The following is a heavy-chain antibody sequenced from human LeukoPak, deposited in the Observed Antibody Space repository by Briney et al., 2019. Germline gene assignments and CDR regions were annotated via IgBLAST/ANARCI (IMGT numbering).Heavy chain of an antibody. Sequence: LRLSCAASGFTVSSNYMSWIRQPPGKGLEWIGYIYYSGSTYYNPSLKSRVTISVDTSKNQFSLKLSSVTAADTAVYYCASLYDSSGYAFDYWGQGTLVTVSS. CDR2: IYYSGST. CDR3: ASLYDSSGYAFDY. CDR1: GFTVSSNY. V-gene: IGHV4-30-4*08. D-gene: IGHD3-22*01. J-gene: IGHJ4*02.